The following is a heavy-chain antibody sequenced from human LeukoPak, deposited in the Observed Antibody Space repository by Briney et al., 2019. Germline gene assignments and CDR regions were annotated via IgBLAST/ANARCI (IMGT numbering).Heavy chain of an antibody. Sequence: GGSLRLSCAASGFTVSSNYMSWVRQAPGKGLEWVSVIYSGGSTYYADSVKGRFTISRDNSKNTLYLQMNSLRAEDTAVYYCAGAEYSSSYNWFAPWGQGTLVTVSS. D-gene: IGHD6-6*01. CDR1: GFTVSSNY. J-gene: IGHJ5*02. V-gene: IGHV3-53*01. CDR2: IYSGGST. CDR3: AGAEYSSSYNWFAP.